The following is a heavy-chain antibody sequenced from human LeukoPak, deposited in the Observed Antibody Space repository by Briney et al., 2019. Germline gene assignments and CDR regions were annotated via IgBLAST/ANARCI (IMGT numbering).Heavy chain of an antibody. CDR1: GFTFSSYT. D-gene: IGHD6-25*01. J-gene: IGHJ6*03. CDR2: IGTSSTTI. Sequence: GGSLRLSCAASGFTFSSYTMNWVRQPPGKGLEWVSNIGTSSTTIYYADSVKGRFTISRDNAKNSLYLQMNSLRADDTAVYYCARFAAGGSHYYYMDVWGKGTTVTVSS. V-gene: IGHV3-48*01. CDR3: ARFAAGGSHYYYMDV.